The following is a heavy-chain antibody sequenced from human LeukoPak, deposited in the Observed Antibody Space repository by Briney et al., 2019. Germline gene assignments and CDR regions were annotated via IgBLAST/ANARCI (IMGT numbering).Heavy chain of an antibody. J-gene: IGHJ4*02. Sequence: PSETLSLTCAVYGGSFSGYYWTWIRQPPGKGLEWIGEINHSGSTNYNPSLKSQVTISVDTSKNQFSLNLSSVTAADTAVYYCARSPNYDFWSGYYDYWGQGTLVTVSS. CDR3: ARSPNYDFWSGYYDY. D-gene: IGHD3-3*01. CDR2: INHSGST. CDR1: GGSFSGYY. V-gene: IGHV4-34*01.